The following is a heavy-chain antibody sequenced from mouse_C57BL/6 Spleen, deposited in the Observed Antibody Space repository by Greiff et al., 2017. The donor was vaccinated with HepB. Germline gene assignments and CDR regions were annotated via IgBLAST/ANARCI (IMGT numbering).Heavy chain of an antibody. CDR2: IYPGDGDT. Sequence: QVQLQQSGPELVKPGASVKISCKASGYAFSSSWMNWVKQRPGKGLEWIGRIYPGDGDTNYTGKLKGKATLTEDKSSSTAYMQLSSRTADDSAFYFCARDGDYYGRNYFDYWGQGTTLTVSS. CDR1: GYAFSSSW. CDR3: ARDGDYYGRNYFDY. V-gene: IGHV1-82*01. D-gene: IGHD1-1*01. J-gene: IGHJ2*01.